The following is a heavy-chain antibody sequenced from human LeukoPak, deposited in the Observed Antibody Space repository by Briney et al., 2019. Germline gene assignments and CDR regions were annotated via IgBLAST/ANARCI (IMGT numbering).Heavy chain of an antibody. Sequence: SETLSLTCAVYGEYFSTYYYSWIRQPPGKGLEWIGEINHSGSTNYNPSLKSRLTISVDMSKKQFFLRLSSVTAADTAVYYCASVDTAMVIGYWGQGTLVTVSS. CDR3: ASVDTAMVIGY. J-gene: IGHJ4*02. D-gene: IGHD5-18*01. V-gene: IGHV4-34*01. CDR2: INHSGST. CDR1: GEYFSTYY.